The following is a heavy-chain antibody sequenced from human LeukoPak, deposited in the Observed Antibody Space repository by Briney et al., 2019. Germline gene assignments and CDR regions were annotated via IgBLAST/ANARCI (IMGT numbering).Heavy chain of an antibody. J-gene: IGHJ6*03. CDR2: ISSSSSYI. Sequence: GGSLRLSCAASGFTFSSYSMNWVRHAPGTGLELVSSISSSSSYIYYADSVKGRFTISRDNAKNSLYLQMNSLRAEDTAVYYCAKNDGNLPYYYYYMDVWGKGTTVTVSS. CDR1: GFTFSSYS. D-gene: IGHD1-1*01. V-gene: IGHV3-21*04. CDR3: AKNDGNLPYYYYYMDV.